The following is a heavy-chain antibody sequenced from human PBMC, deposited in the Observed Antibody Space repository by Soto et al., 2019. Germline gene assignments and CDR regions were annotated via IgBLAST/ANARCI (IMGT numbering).Heavy chain of an antibody. CDR3: ATRPPDETYYGVFDY. J-gene: IGHJ4*02. D-gene: IGHD3-10*01. CDR1: GLTFSNHW. Sequence: GGSLRLSCTVSGLTFSNHWMTWVRQAPGKGLEWVANIKRDGSEKSYVDSVKGRFSASRDNTKNSLYLQMNNLRAEDMAVFYFATRPPDETYYGVFDYWGRGALVTVSS. V-gene: IGHV3-7*02. CDR2: IKRDGSEK.